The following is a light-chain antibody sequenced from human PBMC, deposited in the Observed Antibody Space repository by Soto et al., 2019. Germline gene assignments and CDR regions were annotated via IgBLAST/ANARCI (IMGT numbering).Light chain of an antibody. Sequence: EIVETQAPAALSEKPGETATLSCRASQSVSSDLAWYQQRPGQAPRLLIYGASTRATGIPARFRGSGSGTEFRLTISSLQSEDFATYYCQQYNTWHPKMAFGRGTKV. CDR2: GAS. CDR3: QQYNTWHPKMA. V-gene: IGKV3-15*01. CDR1: QSVSSD. J-gene: IGKJ1*01.